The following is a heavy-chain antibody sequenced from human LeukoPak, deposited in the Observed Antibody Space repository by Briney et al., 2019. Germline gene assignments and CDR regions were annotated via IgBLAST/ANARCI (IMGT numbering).Heavy chain of an antibody. V-gene: IGHV4-4*07. D-gene: IGHD3-10*01. CDR2: IYTSGST. CDR1: GGSISSYY. Sequence: PSETLSLTCTVSGGSISSYYWSWIRRPAGKGLEWIGRIYTSGSTNYNPSLKSRVTISVDTSKNQFSLNLTSVTAADTAVYYCAKNSGSYLNKWFDPWGQGVLVTVSS. J-gene: IGHJ5*02. CDR3: AKNSGSYLNKWFDP.